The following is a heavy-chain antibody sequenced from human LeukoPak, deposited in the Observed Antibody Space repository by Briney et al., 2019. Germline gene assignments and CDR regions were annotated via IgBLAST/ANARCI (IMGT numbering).Heavy chain of an antibody. CDR2: FYPGDSDT. D-gene: IGHD5-24*01. Sequence: GESLQISCKGSGYSFTSYWIGWVRQMPGKGLEWMGIFYPGDSDTRYSPSFQGQVTISVDKSINTAYLQWSSLKASDTSIYYCARTGDGKYYFDYWGQGTLVTVSS. V-gene: IGHV5-51*01. CDR3: ARTGDGKYYFDY. CDR1: GYSFTSYW. J-gene: IGHJ4*02.